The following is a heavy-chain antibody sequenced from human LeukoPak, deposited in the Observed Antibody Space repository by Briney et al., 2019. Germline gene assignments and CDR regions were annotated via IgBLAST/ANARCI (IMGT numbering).Heavy chain of an antibody. V-gene: IGHV4-59*12. D-gene: IGHD6-13*01. CDR1: GGSISSYY. J-gene: IGHJ5*02. CDR2: IFYSGST. Sequence: SETLSLTCTVSGGSISSYYWSWIRQPPGKGLEWIGYIFYSGSTNYNPSLKSRVTISVDTSKNQFSLKLSSVTAADTAVYYCARMVRSSSWSRWFDPWGQGTLVTVSS. CDR3: ARMVRSSSWSRWFDP.